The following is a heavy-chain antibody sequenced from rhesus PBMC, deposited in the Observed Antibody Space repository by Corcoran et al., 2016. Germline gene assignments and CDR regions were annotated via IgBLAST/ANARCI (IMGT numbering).Heavy chain of an antibody. CDR2: MCGSSEST. J-gene: IGHJ4*01. CDR1: GGSFSGYY. V-gene: IGHV4-165*01. Sequence: QVQLQELGPGLVKPSETLSLTCAVSGGSFSGYYWGWIRAPPGKRLEWCGVMCGSSESTDYNPSLKSRVTISTDTSKNQFSLKLSSVTAADTAVYYCARGGRTMVVVINGKNPRIDYWGQGVLVTVSS. D-gene: IGHD3-28*01. CDR3: ARGGRTMVVVINGKNPRIDY.